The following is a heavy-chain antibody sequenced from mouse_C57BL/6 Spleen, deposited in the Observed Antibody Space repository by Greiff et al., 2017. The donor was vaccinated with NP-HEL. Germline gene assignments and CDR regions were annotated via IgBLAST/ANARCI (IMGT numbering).Heavy chain of an antibody. J-gene: IGHJ4*01. CDR1: GFTFSSYA. Sequence: EVKLVESGGGLVKPGGSLKLSCAASGFTFSSYAMSWVRQTPEKRLEWVATISDGGSYTYYPDNVKGRFTISRDNAKNNLYLQMSHLKSEDTAMYYCARDRGYYSNYYAMDYWGQGTSVTVSS. CDR2: ISDGGSYT. V-gene: IGHV5-4*01. D-gene: IGHD2-5*01. CDR3: ARDRGYYSNYYAMDY.